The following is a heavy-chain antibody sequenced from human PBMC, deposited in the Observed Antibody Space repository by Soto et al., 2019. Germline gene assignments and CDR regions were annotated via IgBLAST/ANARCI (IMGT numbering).Heavy chain of an antibody. D-gene: IGHD3-16*01. CDR2: IYRDGST. Sequence: GGALLLSCAISVFTVSIKSMSWVGLAPGKGLEWVSSIYRDGSTYYADSVKGRFTISRDVSKDTLYLQMTSLRAEDMAVYYCARSYTWTGLFDYWGQGTLVTVSS. V-gene: IGHV3-53*01. J-gene: IGHJ4*02. CDR3: ARSYTWTGLFDY. CDR1: VFTVSIKS.